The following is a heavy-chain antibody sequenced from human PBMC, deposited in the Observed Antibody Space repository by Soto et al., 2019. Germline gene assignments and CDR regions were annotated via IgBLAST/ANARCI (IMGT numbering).Heavy chain of an antibody. D-gene: IGHD5-18*01. CDR2: ISSSSSTI. CDR3: AREDSYGPPFDY. V-gene: IGHV3-48*02. J-gene: IGHJ4*02. Sequence: SGGSLRLSCAASGFTFSSYSMNWVRQAPGKGLEWVSSISSSSSTIYYADSVKGRFTISRDNAKNSLYLQMNSLRDEDTAVYYCAREDSYGPPFDYWGQGTLVTVSS. CDR1: GFTFSSYS.